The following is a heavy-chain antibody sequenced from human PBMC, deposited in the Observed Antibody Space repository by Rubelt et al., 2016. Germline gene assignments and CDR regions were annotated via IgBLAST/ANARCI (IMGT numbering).Heavy chain of an antibody. V-gene: IGHV5-51*01. J-gene: IGHJ5*02. D-gene: IGHD6-13*01. CDR1: GYSFTSYW. Sequence: EVQLVQSGAEVKKPGESLKISCQGSGYSFTSYWIGWVRQMPGKGLEWMGIIYPGDSDTRYSPALQGTVTISADKSISTACLQWSSLNASDTAMYYCGALQDATAGTYWFDPWGQGTLVTVSS. CDR2: IYPGDSDT. CDR3: GALQDATAGTYWFDP.